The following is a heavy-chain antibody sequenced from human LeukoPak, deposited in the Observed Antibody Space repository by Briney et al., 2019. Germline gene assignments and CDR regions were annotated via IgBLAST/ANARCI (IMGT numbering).Heavy chain of an antibody. V-gene: IGHV4-39*01. Sequence: SETLSLTCTVSGGSISSSSYYWGWIRQPPGKGLEWIESIYYSGSTYYNPSLKSRVTISVDTSKNQFSLKLSSVTAADTAVYYCASLLGGIVGYWGQGTLVTVSS. CDR2: IYYSGST. J-gene: IGHJ4*02. CDR3: ASLLGGIVGY. D-gene: IGHD3-16*01. CDR1: GGSISSSSYY.